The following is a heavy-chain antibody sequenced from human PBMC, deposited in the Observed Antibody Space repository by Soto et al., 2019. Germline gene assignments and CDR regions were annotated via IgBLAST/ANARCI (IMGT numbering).Heavy chain of an antibody. D-gene: IGHD3-22*01. Sequence: ASVKVSCKASGGTFSSYAISWVRQAPGQGLEWMGGIIPIFGTANYAQKFQGRVTITADESTSTAYMELSSLRSEDTAVYYCARARYYYDSSGYYYDYWGQGTLVSVS. CDR1: GGTFSSYA. J-gene: IGHJ4*02. V-gene: IGHV1-69*13. CDR2: IIPIFGTA. CDR3: ARARYYYDSSGYYYDY.